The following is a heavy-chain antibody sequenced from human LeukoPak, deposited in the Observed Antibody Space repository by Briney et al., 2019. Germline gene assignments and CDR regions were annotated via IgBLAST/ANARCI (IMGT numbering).Heavy chain of an antibody. CDR3: ARWERGYSYGPYAFDI. J-gene: IGHJ3*02. V-gene: IGHV4-59*12. D-gene: IGHD5-18*01. Sequence: SETLSLTCTASGGSISSYYWSWIRQPPGKGLEWIGYIYYSGSTNYNPSLKSRVTISVDTSKNQFSLKLSSVTAADTAVYYCARWERGYSYGPYAFDIWGQGTMVTVSS. CDR2: IYYSGST. CDR1: GGSISSYY.